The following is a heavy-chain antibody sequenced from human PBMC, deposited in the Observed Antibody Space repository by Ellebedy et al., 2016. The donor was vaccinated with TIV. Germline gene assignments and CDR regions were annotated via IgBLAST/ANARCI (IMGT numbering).Heavy chain of an antibody. Sequence: ASVKVSCKASGGTFSSYAINWVRQATGQGLEWMGWMNPNSGSTGYAQTFQGRVTITRNTSITTAYMELSSLRSEDTAVYYCARARSYCSGGSCPYYYYGMDVWGQGTTVTVSS. CDR1: GGTFSSYA. J-gene: IGHJ6*02. V-gene: IGHV1-8*03. CDR3: ARARSYCSGGSCPYYYYGMDV. CDR2: MNPNSGST. D-gene: IGHD2-15*01.